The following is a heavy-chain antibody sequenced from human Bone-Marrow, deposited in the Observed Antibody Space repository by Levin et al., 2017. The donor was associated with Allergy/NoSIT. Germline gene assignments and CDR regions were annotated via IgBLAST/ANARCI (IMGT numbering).Heavy chain of an antibody. V-gene: IGHV3-49*02. Sequence: GESLKISCKASRFTFGYEQISWFRQPPGRGLEWIGFISSAAHGGTTDYAASVKGRFTFSRDDSKSIAYLQLDSLEVGDTAMYFCARLLGKVHQLPRVFWGRGVLVTVSP. CDR3: ARLLGKVHQLPRVF. CDR2: ISSAAHGGTT. J-gene: IGHJ4*02. CDR1: RFTFGYEQ. D-gene: IGHD3-16*01.